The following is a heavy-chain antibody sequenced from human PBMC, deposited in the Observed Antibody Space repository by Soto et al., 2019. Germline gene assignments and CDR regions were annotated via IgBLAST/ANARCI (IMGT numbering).Heavy chain of an antibody. CDR2: ISGSGGST. V-gene: IGHV3-23*01. CDR1: GFTFSSYA. D-gene: IGHD3-3*01. J-gene: IGHJ4*02. Sequence: PGGSLRLSCAASGFTFSSYAMSWVRQAPGKGLEWVSAISGSGGSTYYADSVKGRFTISRDNSKNTLYLQMNSLRAEDTAVYYCAKVSRFLENRGAFGYWGQGPLVTVSS. CDR3: AKVSRFLENRGAFGY.